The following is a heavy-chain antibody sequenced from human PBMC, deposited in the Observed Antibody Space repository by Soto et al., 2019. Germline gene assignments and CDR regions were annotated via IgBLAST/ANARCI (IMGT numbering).Heavy chain of an antibody. J-gene: IGHJ4*02. V-gene: IGHV4-4*02. CDR1: GGSISSSNW. CDR2: IYHSGST. D-gene: IGHD2-2*01. Sequence: KPSETLSLTCAVSGGSISSSNWWSWVRQPPGKGLEWIGEIYHSGSTNYNPSLKSRVTISVDKSKNQFSLKLSSVTAADTAVYYCARDSAVPPSWFDYWGQGTLVTVSS. CDR3: ARDSAVPPSWFDY.